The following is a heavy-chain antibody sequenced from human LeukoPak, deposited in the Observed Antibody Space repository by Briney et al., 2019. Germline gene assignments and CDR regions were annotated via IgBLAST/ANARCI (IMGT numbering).Heavy chain of an antibody. CDR1: GYTFTSYY. J-gene: IGHJ6*02. CDR3: ARFYYDSSGYSEGMDV. D-gene: IGHD3-22*01. CDR2: INPSGGST. V-gene: IGHV1-46*01. Sequence: ASVKVSCKASGYTFTSYYMHWVRQAPGQGLEWMGIINPSGGSTSYAQKFQGRVTMTRDTSTSTVYIELSSLRSEDTAVYYCARFYYDSSGYSEGMDVWGQGTTVTVSS.